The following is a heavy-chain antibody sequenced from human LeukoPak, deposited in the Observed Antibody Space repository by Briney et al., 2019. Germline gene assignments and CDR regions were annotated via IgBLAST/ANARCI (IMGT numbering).Heavy chain of an antibody. CDR1: GFTFSSYA. CDR3: ATYYYDSSGYRIDAFDI. V-gene: IGHV3-64*04. J-gene: IGHJ3*02. Sequence: GSLRLSCSASGFTFSSYAMHWVRQAPGKGLEYVSAISSNGGSTYYADSVKGRFTISRDNSKNTLYLQMNSLRAEDTAVYYCATYYYDSSGYRIDAFDIWGQGTMVTVSS. D-gene: IGHD3-22*01. CDR2: ISSNGGST.